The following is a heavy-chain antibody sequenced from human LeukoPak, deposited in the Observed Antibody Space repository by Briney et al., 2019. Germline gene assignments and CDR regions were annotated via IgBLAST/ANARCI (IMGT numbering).Heavy chain of an antibody. CDR2: IIPILGIA. CDR1: GGTFSSYA. Sequence: GASVKVSCKASGGTFSSYAISWVRQAPGQGLEWMGRIIPILGIANYAQKFQGRVTITADKSTSTAYMELSSLRSEDTAVYYCARESERATTKGSFDYWGQGTRVTVSS. J-gene: IGHJ4*02. D-gene: IGHD5-24*01. CDR3: ARESERATTKGSFDY. V-gene: IGHV1-69*04.